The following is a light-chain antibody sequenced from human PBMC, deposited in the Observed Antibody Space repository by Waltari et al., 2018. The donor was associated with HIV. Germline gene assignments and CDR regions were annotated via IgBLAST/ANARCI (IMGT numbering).Light chain of an antibody. CDR3: QAWGTSTSGV. V-gene: IGLV3-1*01. J-gene: IGLJ2*01. CDR1: ELGDKY. CDR2: QDN. Sequence: YEVTQPPSVAVSPGQTASITCSGYELGDKYTCWYQQRPGQSPLLIIYQDNKRPSGIPARFSASNSGHTATLTISGTLPMDEADYYCQAWGTSTSGVFGRGTKLTVL.